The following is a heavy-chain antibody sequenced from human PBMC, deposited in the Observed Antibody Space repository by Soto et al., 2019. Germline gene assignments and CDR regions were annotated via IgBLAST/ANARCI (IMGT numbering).Heavy chain of an antibody. Sequence: SETLSLTCAVYGGSFSGYYWTWIRQPPGTGLEWIGEINHSGSTNYNPSLKSRVTISVDTSMNQFSLKLTSVTAADTAVYYCARDKITGLFDYWGQGTLVTVSS. V-gene: IGHV4-34*01. CDR1: GGSFSGYY. J-gene: IGHJ4*02. CDR3: ARDKITGLFDY. D-gene: IGHD2-8*02. CDR2: INHSGST.